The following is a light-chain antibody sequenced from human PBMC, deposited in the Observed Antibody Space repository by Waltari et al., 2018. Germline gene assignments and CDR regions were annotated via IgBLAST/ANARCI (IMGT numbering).Light chain of an antibody. CDR3: LQHNSYPVT. Sequence: DIQMTQSPSSLSASVGDTVTITCRASQVISSYLNWFQQKPGKAPKLLIYATSSLESGVPSRFSGSGSGTEFTLTITSLQPEDFAVYYCLQHNSYPVTFGGGTKVEIK. V-gene: IGKV1-17*01. CDR1: QVISSY. J-gene: IGKJ4*01. CDR2: ATS.